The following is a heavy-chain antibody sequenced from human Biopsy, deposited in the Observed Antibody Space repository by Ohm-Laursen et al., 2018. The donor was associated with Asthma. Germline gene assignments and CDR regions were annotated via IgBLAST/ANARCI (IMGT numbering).Heavy chain of an antibody. CDR2: ISVYNGNT. D-gene: IGHD3-10*01. J-gene: IGHJ6*02. V-gene: IGHV1-18*01. CDR3: ARAVDYSHYYGIDV. CDR1: GYTFNSAG. Sequence: ASVKVSCKTSGYTFNSAGITWVRQAPGQGLEWMGWISVYNGNTKVAQKLQDRVTMITDTSTSTAYMELRSLRSDDTAVDFCARAVDYSHYYGIDVWGQGTTVTVS.